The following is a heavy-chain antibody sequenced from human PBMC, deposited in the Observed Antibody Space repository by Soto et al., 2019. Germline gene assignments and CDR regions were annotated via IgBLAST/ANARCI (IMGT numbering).Heavy chain of an antibody. CDR2: ISSSGSTI. V-gene: IGHV3-11*01. CDR1: GFTFSDYY. D-gene: IGHD5-18*01. J-gene: IGHJ4*02. Sequence: PGGSLRLSCAASGFTFSDYYMSWIRQAPGKGLEWVSYISSSGSTIYYADSVKGRFTISRDNAKNSLYLQMNSLRAEDTAVYYCAREKRDTAMVVDYLGQGTLVTVSS. CDR3: AREKRDTAMVVDY.